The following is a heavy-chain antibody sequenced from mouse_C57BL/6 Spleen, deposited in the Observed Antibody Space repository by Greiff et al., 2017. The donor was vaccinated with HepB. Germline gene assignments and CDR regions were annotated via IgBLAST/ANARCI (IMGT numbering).Heavy chain of an antibody. D-gene: IGHD3-3*01. Sequence: QVQLQQPGPELVKPGASGYTFTSYWMHWVKQRPGHGLEWIGNINPGNGGTNYNEKFKSKATLTVDKSSSTAYMQLSSLTSEDSAVNYCARGGRGFAYWGQGTLVTVSA. V-gene: IGHV1-53*01. CDR2: INPGNGGT. CDR1: GYTFTSYW. CDR3: ARGGRGFAY. J-gene: IGHJ3*01.